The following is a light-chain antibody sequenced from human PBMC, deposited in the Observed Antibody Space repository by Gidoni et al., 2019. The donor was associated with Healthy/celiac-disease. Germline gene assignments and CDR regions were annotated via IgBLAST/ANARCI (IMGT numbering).Light chain of an antibody. J-gene: IGLJ3*02. Sequence: QAARTQPASVSGSPGQSITISCTGTSSDVCGYNYVSWYQQHPGKAPKLMIYEVSNRPSGVSNRFSGSKSGNTASLTISGLQAEDVADYYCSSYTSSSTLPWVFGGGTNLTVL. V-gene: IGLV2-14*01. CDR2: EVS. CDR1: SSDVCGYNY. CDR3: SSYTSSSTLPWV.